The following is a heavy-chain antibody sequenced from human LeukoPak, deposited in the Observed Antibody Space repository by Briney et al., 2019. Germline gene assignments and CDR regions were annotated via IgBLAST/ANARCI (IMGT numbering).Heavy chain of an antibody. CDR1: GFTFSSYA. V-gene: IGHV3-23*01. J-gene: IGHJ4*02. D-gene: IGHD1-1*01. Sequence: GGSLRLSCAAAGFTFSSYAMSWVHQAPGKGLEWVSAISGSGGSTYYADSVKGRFTISRDNSKNTLYLQMNSLRAEDTAVYYCAKDRVQLERRYFDYWGQGTLVTVSS. CDR2: ISGSGGST. CDR3: AKDRVQLERRYFDY.